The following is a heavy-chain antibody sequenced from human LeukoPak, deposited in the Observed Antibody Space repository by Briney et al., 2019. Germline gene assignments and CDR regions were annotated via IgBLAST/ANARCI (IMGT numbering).Heavy chain of an antibody. V-gene: IGHV4-59*01. CDR3: ARAYSSSWFDY. D-gene: IGHD6-13*01. CDR1: GGSISTYY. CDR2: IYHSGST. J-gene: IGHJ4*02. Sequence: SETLSLTCTVSGGSISTYYWSWIRQPPGKGLEWIGYIYHSGSTKYNPSLKSRVTISVDTSKNQFSLKLSSVTAADTAVYYCARAYSSSWFDYWGQGTLVTVSS.